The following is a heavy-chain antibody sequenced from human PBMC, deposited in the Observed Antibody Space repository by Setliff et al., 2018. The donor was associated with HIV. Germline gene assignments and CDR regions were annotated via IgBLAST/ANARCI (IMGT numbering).Heavy chain of an antibody. J-gene: IGHJ4*02. Sequence: SETLSLTCTVSGDPINSHYWSWIRQPPGEGLEWIGHISYSEYTNYNPSLKSRVTISLDTSKKHFSLDLYSVTAADTAVYYCVRQGAVTGHSFDYWGQGALVTVSS. CDR3: VRQGAVTGHSFDY. D-gene: IGHD6-19*01. V-gene: IGHV4-59*11. CDR2: ISYSEYT. CDR1: GDPINSHY.